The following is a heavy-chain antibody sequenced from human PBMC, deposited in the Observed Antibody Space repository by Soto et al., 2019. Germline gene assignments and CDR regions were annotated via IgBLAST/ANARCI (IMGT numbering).Heavy chain of an antibody. D-gene: IGHD2-15*01. CDR2: IYYSGST. Sequence: SETLSRTCTVSGGSISSSSYYWGWIRQPPGKGLEWIGSIYYSGSTYYNPSLKSRVTISVDTSKNQFSLKLSSVTAADTAVYYCARSPILVTLLHSDYWGQGTLVTVSS. V-gene: IGHV4-39*01. CDR1: GGSISSSSYY. J-gene: IGHJ4*02. CDR3: ARSPILVTLLHSDY.